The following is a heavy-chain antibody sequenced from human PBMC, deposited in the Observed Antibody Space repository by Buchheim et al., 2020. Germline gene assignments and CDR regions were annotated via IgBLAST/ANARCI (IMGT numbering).Heavy chain of an antibody. CDR1: GFTFSSYA. CDR3: AKDLGLWSDYYTLDY. J-gene: IGHJ4*02. D-gene: IGHD3-3*01. V-gene: IGHV3-23*01. CDR2: ISSSGAGT. Sequence: EVQLLESGGGLVQPGGSLRLSCAASGFTFSSYAMSWVRQAQGKGLEWVSSISSSGAGTYYADSVKGRFTTYRDNSKNTLYLPMNSLRAEDTAVYYCAKDLGLWSDYYTLDYWGQGTL.